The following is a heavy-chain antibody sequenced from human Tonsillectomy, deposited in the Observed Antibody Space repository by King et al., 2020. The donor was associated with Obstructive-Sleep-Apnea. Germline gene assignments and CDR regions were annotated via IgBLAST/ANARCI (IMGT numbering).Heavy chain of an antibody. Sequence: VQLQESGPGLVKPSETLSLTCTVSGGSISSYYWSWIRQPPGKGLEWNGYIFYSGSTHYNPSLKSRVTISVDTSKNQFSLKLSSVTAADTAVYYCASLLLGGRYIDYWGQGTLVTVSS. J-gene: IGHJ4*02. V-gene: IGHV4-59*08. D-gene: IGHD3-22*01. CDR2: IFYSGST. CDR3: ASLLLGGRYIDY. CDR1: GGSISSYY.